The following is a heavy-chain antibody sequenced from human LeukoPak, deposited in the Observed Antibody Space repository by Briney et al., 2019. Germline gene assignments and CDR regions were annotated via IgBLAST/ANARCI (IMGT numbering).Heavy chain of an antibody. V-gene: IGHV4-59*08. J-gene: IGHJ4*02. CDR3: ARHLNNCGDDCYIFDY. Sequence: SETLSLTCTVSGGSIFSYYWSWIRQPPGKGLEWMGYIYYSGSTNYNPSLKSRVTISVDTSKNQFSPRVSSVTAADTAVYYCARHLNNCGDDCYIFDYWGQGTLVTVSS. CDR1: GGSIFSYY. D-gene: IGHD2-21*01. CDR2: IYYSGST.